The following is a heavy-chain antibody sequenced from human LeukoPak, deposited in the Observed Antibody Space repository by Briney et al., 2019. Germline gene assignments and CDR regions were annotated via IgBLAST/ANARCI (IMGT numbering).Heavy chain of an antibody. J-gene: IGHJ4*02. V-gene: IGHV1-46*01. CDR1: GYTFTSYY. CDR2: INPSAGST. CDR3: ARDLLREPPDY. D-gene: IGHD1-14*01. Sequence: ASVKVSCKASGYTFTSYYMNWVRQAPGQGLEWMGIINPSAGSTSYAQKFQGRVTMTRDTSTSTVYMELSSLRSEDTAVYYCARDLLREPPDYWGQGTLVTVSS.